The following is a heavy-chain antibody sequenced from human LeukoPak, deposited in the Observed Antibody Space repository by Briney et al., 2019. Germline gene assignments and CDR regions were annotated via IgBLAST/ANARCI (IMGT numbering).Heavy chain of an antibody. Sequence: SETLSLTCAVYGGSFSGYYWSWTRQPPGKGLEWIGEINHSGSTNYNPSLKSRVTISVDTSKNQFSLKLSSVTAADTAVYYCARLRGDYWGQGTLVTVSS. CDR1: GGSFSGYY. D-gene: IGHD1-26*01. CDR2: INHSGST. J-gene: IGHJ4*02. V-gene: IGHV4-34*01. CDR3: ARLRGDY.